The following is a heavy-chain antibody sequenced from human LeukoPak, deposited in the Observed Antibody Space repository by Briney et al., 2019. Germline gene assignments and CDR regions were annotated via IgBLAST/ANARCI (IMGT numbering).Heavy chain of an antibody. V-gene: IGHV4-34*09. CDR3: ARGVVSLTPYYFDY. Sequence: SETLSLTCAVYGGSFSGYYWSWIRQPPGRGLEWIGYINYSGSTYYNPSLKSRLTISVDTSKNQFSLKLSSVTAADTAVYYCARGVVSLTPYYFDYWGQGTLVTVSS. CDR1: GGSFSGYY. CDR2: INYSGST. J-gene: IGHJ4*02. D-gene: IGHD2-15*01.